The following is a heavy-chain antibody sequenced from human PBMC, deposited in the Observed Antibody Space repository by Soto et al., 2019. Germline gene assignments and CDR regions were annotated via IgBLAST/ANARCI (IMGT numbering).Heavy chain of an antibody. Sequence: ASVKVSCKASGFTFVMYAIHWVRQAPGQGLEWMAWINAGNGHTTYSQKFQGRVTITRDTSARTVYMELRSLRFEDTATYYCARAGWFAEGYFDFWGQGAPVTVS. D-gene: IGHD3-10*01. J-gene: IGHJ4*02. V-gene: IGHV1-3*01. CDR1: GFTFVMYA. CDR3: ARAGWFAEGYFDF. CDR2: INAGNGHT.